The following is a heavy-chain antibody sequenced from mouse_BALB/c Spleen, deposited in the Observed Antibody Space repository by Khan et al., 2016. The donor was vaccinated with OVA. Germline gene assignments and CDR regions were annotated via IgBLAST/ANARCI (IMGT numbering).Heavy chain of an antibody. CDR2: ISYSGNT. V-gene: IGHV3-2*02. CDR1: GYSIASDYA. D-gene: IGHD1-1*01. CDR3: ARVYGGDFDY. J-gene: IGHJ2*01. Sequence: VQLQQSGPGLVKPSQSLFLTGTVTGYSIASDYAWNWIRQFPGNKLEWMGFISYSGNTNYNPSLKSRISITRDTSKNQFFLQLNSVTSEDTATYYCARVYGGDFDYWGQGATLTVSS.